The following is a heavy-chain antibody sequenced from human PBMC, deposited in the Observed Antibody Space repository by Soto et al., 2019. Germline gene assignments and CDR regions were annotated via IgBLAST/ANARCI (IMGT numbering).Heavy chain of an antibody. CDR1: GGSISSYY. CDR2: IYYSGST. CDR3: ASGILPDAFDI. J-gene: IGHJ3*02. Sequence: NPSETLSLTCTVCGGSISSYYWTWIRQPPWKGLEWIGYIYYSGSTNYNPSLKSRVTISVDTSKNQFSLKLRSVTAADTAVYYCASGILPDAFDICGRGKRVTLSS. V-gene: IGHV4-59*01.